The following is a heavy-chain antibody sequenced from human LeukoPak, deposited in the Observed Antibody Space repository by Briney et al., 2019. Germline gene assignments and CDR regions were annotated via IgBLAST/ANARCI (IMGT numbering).Heavy chain of an antibody. J-gene: IGHJ4*02. CDR3: ARRIADSTGWYFDR. V-gene: IGHV4-59*08. D-gene: IGHD6-19*01. CDR2: IYYSGTT. CDR1: AGFVGFYF. Sequence: FGTLSLTRTFSAGFVGFYFWPVIRPPPGKGLGGVGDIYYSGTTNYNPSLKSRVNILVDTSQKQFSLKLNSVTAADTAVYYCARRIADSTGWYFDRWGQGILVTVSS.